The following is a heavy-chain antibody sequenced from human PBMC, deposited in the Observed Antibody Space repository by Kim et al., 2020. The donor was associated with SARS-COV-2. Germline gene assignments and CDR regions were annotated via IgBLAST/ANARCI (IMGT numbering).Heavy chain of an antibody. V-gene: IGHV3-9*01. CDR2: ISWNSGSI. Sequence: GGSLRLFCAASGFTFDDYAMHWVRQAPGKGLEWVSGISWNSGSIGYADSVKGRFTISRDNAKNSLYLQMNSLRAEDTALYYCAKGYYPLLVGGAFDIWGQGTMVTVSS. CDR1: GFTFDDYA. D-gene: IGHD3-10*01. J-gene: IGHJ3*02. CDR3: AKGYYPLLVGGAFDI.